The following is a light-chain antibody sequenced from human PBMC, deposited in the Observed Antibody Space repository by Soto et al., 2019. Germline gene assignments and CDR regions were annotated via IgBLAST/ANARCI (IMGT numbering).Light chain of an antibody. J-gene: IGKJ4*01. CDR2: KAS. CDR1: QSISSW. CDR3: QQYDSYPLT. V-gene: IGKV1-5*03. Sequence: DIQMTQSPSNLSASVGDRVTITCRASQSISSWLAWYQQKPGKAPNLLIYKASTLESGVPSRFSGSGSGTEFTLTVSSLQPDDFATYYCQQYDSYPLTFGGGTKVDIK.